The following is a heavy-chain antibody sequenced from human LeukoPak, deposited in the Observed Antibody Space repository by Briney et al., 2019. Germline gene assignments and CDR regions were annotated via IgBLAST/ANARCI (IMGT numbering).Heavy chain of an antibody. J-gene: IGHJ4*02. CDR3: ARDGWRRPFDC. V-gene: IGHV4-4*07. Sequence: SETLPRNCNVSGGSISNYYWSWIRQPAEQGLEWIGLIYTSVSTNYNPYLKSRVTMSVDTSKNQFSLKLGSVTAAYTAVYYCARDGWRRPFDCWGQGSPVTVCS. CDR2: IYTSVST. CDR1: GGSISNYY. D-gene: IGHD3-10*01.